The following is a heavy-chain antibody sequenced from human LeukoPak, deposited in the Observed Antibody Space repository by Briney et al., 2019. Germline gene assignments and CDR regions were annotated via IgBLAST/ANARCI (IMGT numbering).Heavy chain of an antibody. J-gene: IGHJ5*02. Sequence: SETLSLTCTVSGGSISSYYWSWIRQPPGQGLEWIGYIYYSGSTNYNPSLKSRVTISVDTSKNQFSLKLSSVTAADTAVYYCARVAGAASNWFDPWGQGTLVTVSS. CDR3: ARVAGAASNWFDP. CDR1: GGSISSYY. V-gene: IGHV4-59*01. D-gene: IGHD6-13*01. CDR2: IYYSGST.